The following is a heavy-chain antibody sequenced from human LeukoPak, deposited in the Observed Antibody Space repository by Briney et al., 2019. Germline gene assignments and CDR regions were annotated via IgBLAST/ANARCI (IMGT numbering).Heavy chain of an antibody. D-gene: IGHD6-19*01. CDR3: AKDPMSVVAGLYFDY. Sequence: PGGSLRLSCAASGLPFSNYAMSWVRQAPGKGLEWVSGISGNGDKTYYRDSVKGRFTISRDNSKNTLYLQMISLRAEDTAVYFCAKDPMSVVAGLYFDYWGQGTLVTVSS. CDR1: GLPFSNYA. J-gene: IGHJ4*02. CDR2: ISGNGDKT. V-gene: IGHV3-23*01.